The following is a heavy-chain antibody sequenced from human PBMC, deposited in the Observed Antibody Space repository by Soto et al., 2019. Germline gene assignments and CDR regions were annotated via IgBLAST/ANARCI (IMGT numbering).Heavy chain of an antibody. V-gene: IGHV3-9*01. J-gene: IGHJ4*02. D-gene: IGHD1-1*01. CDR3: VKDMSTTGSLYFFDN. Sequence: EVQLVESGGGWVQPGRSLRLSCAASGFKFDDYAMHWVRQPPGKGLEWVSGISWNSGSMVYADSVKGRFTISRDNANNSLYLQINSLRPEDTAFYYCVKDMSTTGSLYFFDNWGQGTLVTVSS. CDR1: GFKFDDYA. CDR2: ISWNSGSM.